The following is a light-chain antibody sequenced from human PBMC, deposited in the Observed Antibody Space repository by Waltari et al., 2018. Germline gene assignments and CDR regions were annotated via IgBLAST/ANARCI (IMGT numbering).Light chain of an antibody. J-gene: IGKJ2*01. CDR1: QSISSS. CDR2: AAS. Sequence: DIQMTQSPSSLSASVGDRVTITCRASQSISSSLNWYQQKPGKAPKLLIYAASSLQSGVPSRFSGSGSGTDFTLTSSSLQPEDFATYYCQQSYSTPTTFGQGTKLEI. V-gene: IGKV1-39*01. CDR3: QQSYSTPTT.